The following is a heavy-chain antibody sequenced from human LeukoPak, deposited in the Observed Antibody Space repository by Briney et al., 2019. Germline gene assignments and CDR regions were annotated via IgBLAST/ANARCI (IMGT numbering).Heavy chain of an antibody. CDR1: GYTFTSYY. D-gene: IGHD3-16*01. CDR3: ARDQGGVGY. J-gene: IGHJ4*02. Sequence: ASVKVSCKASGYTFTSYYMHWVRQAPGQGLEWMGIINPSGGSTSYAQKFQGRVTMTRDTSISTAYLGLSRLRSDDTAVYYCARDQGGVGYWGQGTLVTVSS. V-gene: IGHV1-46*01. CDR2: INPSGGST.